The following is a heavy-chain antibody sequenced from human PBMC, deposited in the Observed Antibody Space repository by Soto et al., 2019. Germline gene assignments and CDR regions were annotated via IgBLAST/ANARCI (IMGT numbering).Heavy chain of an antibody. V-gene: IGHV4-31*03. CDR1: GDSISSGGYF. Sequence: QVQLQESGPGRVKPSQTLSLTCTVSGDSISSGGYFWNWIRQHPGKGLEWIGYIYYSGSTDYNPSLKSRVTISVDTSKNQFSLKLRSVTAADTAAYYCARGPGIWGQGTLVTVSS. CDR3: ARGPGI. J-gene: IGHJ4*02. CDR2: IYYSGST.